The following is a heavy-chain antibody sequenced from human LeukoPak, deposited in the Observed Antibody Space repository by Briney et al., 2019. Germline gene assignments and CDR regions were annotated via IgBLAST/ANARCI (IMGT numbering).Heavy chain of an antibody. CDR2: INHSGST. Sequence: SETLSLTCAVYGGSFSGYYWSWIRQPPGKGLEWIGEINHSGSTNYNPSLKSRVTISVGTSKNQFSLKLSSVTAADTAVYYCAKVGYCSGTSCYWKYNWFDPWGQGTLVTVSS. CDR1: GGSFSGYY. CDR3: AKVGYCSGTSCYWKYNWFDP. D-gene: IGHD2-2*01. V-gene: IGHV4-34*01. J-gene: IGHJ5*02.